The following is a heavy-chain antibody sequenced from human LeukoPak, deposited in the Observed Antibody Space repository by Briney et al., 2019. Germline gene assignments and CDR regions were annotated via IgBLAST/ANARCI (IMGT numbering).Heavy chain of an antibody. Sequence: PLETLSLTCTVSGYSISSGYYWGWIRQPPGKGLEWIGSIYHSGSTYYNPSLKSRVTISVDTSKNQISLKLSSVTAADTAVYFCARGPYSYDSSGAFDIWGQGTMVTVSS. CDR1: GYSISSGYY. CDR3: ARGPYSYDSSGAFDI. CDR2: IYHSGST. J-gene: IGHJ3*02. D-gene: IGHD3-22*01. V-gene: IGHV4-38-2*02.